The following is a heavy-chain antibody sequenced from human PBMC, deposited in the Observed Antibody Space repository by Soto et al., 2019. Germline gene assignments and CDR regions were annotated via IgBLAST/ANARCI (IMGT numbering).Heavy chain of an antibody. Sequence: SVNVSCKASGDTFGRFTINWVRQAPGQGLEWMGGIKPISDITNYAQRFQGRVTFTADASTSTVYLELSSLRSEDTAMYYCARDPSTINKLIGVWFDPWGQGTLVTVSS. CDR3: ARDPSTINKLIGVWFDP. V-gene: IGHV1-69*13. CDR1: GDTFGRFT. CDR2: IKPISDIT. D-gene: IGHD4-4*01. J-gene: IGHJ5*02.